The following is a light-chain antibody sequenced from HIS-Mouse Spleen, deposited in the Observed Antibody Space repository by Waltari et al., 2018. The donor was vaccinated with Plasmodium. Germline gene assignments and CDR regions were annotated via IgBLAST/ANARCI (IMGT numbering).Light chain of an antibody. CDR3: YSAADNNLV. J-gene: IGLJ3*02. V-gene: IGLV3-27*01. CDR2: KDS. Sequence: SYELTQPSSVSASPGQTARITCSGDVLAKKYARWFQQKPGQAPVLVIYKDSERPSGIPERFSGSSSGTTVTLTISGAQVEDEADYYCYSAADNNLVFGGGTKLTVL. CDR1: VLAKKY.